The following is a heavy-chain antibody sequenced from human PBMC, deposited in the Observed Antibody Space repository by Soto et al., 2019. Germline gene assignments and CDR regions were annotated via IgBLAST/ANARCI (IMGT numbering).Heavy chain of an antibody. V-gene: IGHV3-30*18. D-gene: IGHD4-17*01. CDR1: GFTFSSYG. CDR2: ISYDGSNK. Sequence: QVQLVESGGGVVQPGRSLRLSCAASGFTFSSYGMHWVRQAPGKGLEWVAVISYDGSNKYYADSVKGRFTISRDNSKNTLYLQMYSLRAEDTAVYYCAKDYLVGGYGDEVDYWGQGTLVTVSS. CDR3: AKDYLVGGYGDEVDY. J-gene: IGHJ4*02.